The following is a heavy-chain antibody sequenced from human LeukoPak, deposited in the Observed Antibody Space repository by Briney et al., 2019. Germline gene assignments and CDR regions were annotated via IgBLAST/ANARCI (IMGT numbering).Heavy chain of an antibody. J-gene: IGHJ3*01. CDR3: AASGGWDAFHV. CDR2: IYTSGST. CDR1: GGSISSGSYY. D-gene: IGHD2-15*01. V-gene: IGHV4-61*02. Sequence: SQTLSLTCTVSGGSISSGSYYWSWIRQPAGKGLEWIGRIYTSGSTNYNPSLKSRVTISVDTSKKQFSLQVKSVTAADTAVYYCAASGGWDAFHVWGQGTMVPVSS.